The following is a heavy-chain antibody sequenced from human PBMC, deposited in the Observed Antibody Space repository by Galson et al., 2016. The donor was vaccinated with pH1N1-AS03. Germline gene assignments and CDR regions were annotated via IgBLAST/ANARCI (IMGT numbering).Heavy chain of an antibody. J-gene: IGHJ5*02. D-gene: IGHD4-17*01. CDR3: ARAYYGDFADWFDP. Sequence: PALVKPTQTLTLTCTFSGFSLSTSGVGVGWIRQAPGKALEWLAIIYWNDDIRYSPSLRNRLTITKDTSKNQVVLTMTNMDPVDTATYFCARAYYGDFADWFDPWGQGTLVTVSS. CDR1: GFSLSTSGVG. CDR2: IYWNDDI. V-gene: IGHV2-5*01.